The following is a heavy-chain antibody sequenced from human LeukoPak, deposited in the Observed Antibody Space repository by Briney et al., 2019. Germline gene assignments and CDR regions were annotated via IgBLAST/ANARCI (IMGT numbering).Heavy chain of an antibody. Sequence: GGSLRLSCAASGFTFSSYAMHWVRQAPGKGLEWVAVISYDGSNKYYADSVKGRFTISRDNSKNTLYLQMNSLRAEDTAVYYCARRLKVRGVLTLWGQGTLATVSS. V-gene: IGHV3-30*04. D-gene: IGHD3-10*01. CDR2: ISYDGSNK. CDR3: ARRLKVRGVLTL. CDR1: GFTFSSYA. J-gene: IGHJ4*02.